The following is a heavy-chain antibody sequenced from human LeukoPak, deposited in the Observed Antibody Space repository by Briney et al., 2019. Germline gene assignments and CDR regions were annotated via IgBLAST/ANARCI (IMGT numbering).Heavy chain of an antibody. D-gene: IGHD6-19*01. Sequence: ASVKVSCKASGYTFTDYYMHWVRQAPGQGLEWMGWINPNNGGTNYAQKFQGRVTMTRDTSISTAYMELSRLRSDDTAVYYCARVEPDSSGWYSIDYWGQGTLVTVSS. CDR3: ARVEPDSSGWYSIDY. J-gene: IGHJ4*02. CDR1: GYTFTDYY. CDR2: INPNNGGT. V-gene: IGHV1-2*02.